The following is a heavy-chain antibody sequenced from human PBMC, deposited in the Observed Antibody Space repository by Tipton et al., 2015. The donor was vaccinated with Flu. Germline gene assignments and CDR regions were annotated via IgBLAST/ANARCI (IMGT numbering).Heavy chain of an antibody. Sequence: TLSLTCTVSSGSIRSTNYFCAWIRQPPGKRLELIGSIYPSGTTYSNPSLKSRVTISVDTSKNLFSLKLSSVTAADTAVYYCARDTSLVPGALVYWGQGTLVTVTS. CDR1: SGSIRSTNYF. CDR3: ARDTSLVPGALVY. CDR2: IYPSGTT. V-gene: IGHV4-39*07. J-gene: IGHJ4*02. D-gene: IGHD2-2*01.